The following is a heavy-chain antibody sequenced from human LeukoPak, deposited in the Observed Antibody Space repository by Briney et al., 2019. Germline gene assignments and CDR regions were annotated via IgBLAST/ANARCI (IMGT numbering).Heavy chain of an antibody. CDR3: ARGTGTTGLGY. J-gene: IGHJ4*02. CDR1: GGSISSHY. V-gene: IGHV3-11*04. Sequence: LSLTCTVSGGSISSHYWSWIRQPPGKGLEWVSYISNSNSTIYYSDSVKGRFTISRDNAKNSLYLQMNSLRAEDTAVYYCARGTGTTGLGYWGQGTLVTVSS. D-gene: IGHD1-1*01. CDR2: ISNSNSTI.